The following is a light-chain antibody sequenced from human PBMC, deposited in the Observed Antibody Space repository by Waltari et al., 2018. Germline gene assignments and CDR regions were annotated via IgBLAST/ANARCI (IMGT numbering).Light chain of an antibody. J-gene: IGLJ2*01. CDR3: ASYTTSSTYVL. V-gene: IGLV2-14*03. Sequence: QSALTQPASVSGSPGQSITISCTGTSSDVGGYNYVSCHQQHPGKAPKILIFNVSKRPSGVSTRFSGSKSGNTASLTISGLQAEDEAAYYCASYTTSSTYVLFGGGTTLTVL. CDR1: SSDVGGYNY. CDR2: NVS.